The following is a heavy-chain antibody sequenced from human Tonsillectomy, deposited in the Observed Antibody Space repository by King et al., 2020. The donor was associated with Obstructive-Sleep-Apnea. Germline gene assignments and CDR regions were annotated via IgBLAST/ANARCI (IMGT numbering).Heavy chain of an antibody. CDR3: ARLFDTAMVYLPNEEDY. V-gene: IGHV5-10-1*03. CDR1: GYSFTSYW. J-gene: IGHJ4*02. Sequence: VQLVESGAEVKKPGESLRISCKGSGYSFTSYWISWVRQMPGKGLEWMGRIDPSDSYTNYSPSFQGHVTISSGKSTSTAYLQWISLKASDTAMYYFARLFDTAMVYLPNEEDYWGQGTLVTVSS. CDR2: IDPSDSYT. D-gene: IGHD5-18*01.